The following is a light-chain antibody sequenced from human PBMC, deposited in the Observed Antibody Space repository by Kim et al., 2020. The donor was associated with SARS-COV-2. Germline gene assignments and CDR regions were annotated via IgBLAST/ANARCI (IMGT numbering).Light chain of an antibody. V-gene: IGLV2-11*01. J-gene: IGLJ2*01. Sequence: QSALTQPRSVSGFPGQSVTIPCTGTSSNVGGYNYVSWYQQHPGKVPKLMIHEVYKRPSGVPDHFSGSKSGNTAYLTLSGLRAEDEADYYCCSYAGTYTAFGGGTKVTVL. CDR3: CSYAGTYTA. CDR2: EVY. CDR1: SSNVGGYNY.